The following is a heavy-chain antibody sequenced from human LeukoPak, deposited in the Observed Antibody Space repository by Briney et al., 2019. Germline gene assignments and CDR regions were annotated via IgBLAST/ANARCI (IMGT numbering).Heavy chain of an antibody. V-gene: IGHV4-34*01. D-gene: IGHD1-26*01. Sequence: SETLSLTCAVYGGSFSGYYWSWIRQPPGKGLEWIGEINHSGSTNYNPSLKSRVTISVDTSKNQFSLKLSSVTAADTAVYYCARVNGGGSYYPDWFDPWGQGTLVTVSS. CDR1: GGSFSGYY. CDR2: INHSGST. CDR3: ARVNGGGSYYPDWFDP. J-gene: IGHJ5*02.